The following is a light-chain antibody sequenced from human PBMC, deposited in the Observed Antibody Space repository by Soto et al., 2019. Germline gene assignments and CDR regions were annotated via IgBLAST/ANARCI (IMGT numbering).Light chain of an antibody. Sequence: DIQMTQSPPSLSASVGDRVTITCRASQGIGNSLAWYQQKPGTVPKLLIYSASTFESGAPSPCSGSRSGTAFPLTISTLQPEDVAAYYWQKYNTVTATFGQGTRLEIK. CDR3: QKYNTVTAT. CDR1: QGIGNS. J-gene: IGKJ5*01. CDR2: SAS. V-gene: IGKV1-27*01.